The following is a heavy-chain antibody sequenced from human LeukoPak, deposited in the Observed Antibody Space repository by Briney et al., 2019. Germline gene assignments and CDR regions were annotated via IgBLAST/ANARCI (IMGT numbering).Heavy chain of an antibody. Sequence: SETLSLTCTVSGGSISLTSNYYWAWIRQPPGKGLEWIGSISLSGSTYYNPSLKSPVTISVDTPKNQFSLKLSSVTAADTAVYYCARHHHSGYCDLWGQGTLVTVSS. J-gene: IGHJ4*02. D-gene: IGHD3-16*01. CDR1: GGSISLTSNYY. V-gene: IGHV4-39*01. CDR3: ARHHHSGYCDL. CDR2: ISLSGST.